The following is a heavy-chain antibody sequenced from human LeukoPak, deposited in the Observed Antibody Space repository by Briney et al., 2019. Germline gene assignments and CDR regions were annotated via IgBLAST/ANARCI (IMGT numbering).Heavy chain of an antibody. V-gene: IGHV4-61*01. CDR2: IYYSGST. Sequence: PSETLSLTCTVSGGSVSSGSYYWTWIRQPPGKGLEWIVNIYYSGSTKYSPSLKSRVIISVDTSKNQFSLKLSSVTAADTAVYYCARDRDYYDSSGYPYDAFDIWGQGTMVTVSS. CDR1: GGSVSSGSYY. D-gene: IGHD3-22*01. J-gene: IGHJ3*02. CDR3: ARDRDYYDSSGYPYDAFDI.